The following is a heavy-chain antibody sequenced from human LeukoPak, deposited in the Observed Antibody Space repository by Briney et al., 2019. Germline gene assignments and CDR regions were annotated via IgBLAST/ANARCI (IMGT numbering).Heavy chain of an antibody. CDR1: GFTFSSYW. D-gene: IGHD2/OR15-2a*01. CDR2: IKQDGSEK. Sequence: GGSLRLSCAASGFTFSSYWMSWVRHAPGKGLEWVANIKQDGSEKYYVDSVKGRFTISRDNAKKSLYLQMNSLRAEDTAVFYCARDRDNITCPHDHWGQGTLVTVSS. CDR3: ARDRDNITCPHDH. J-gene: IGHJ4*02. V-gene: IGHV3-7*05.